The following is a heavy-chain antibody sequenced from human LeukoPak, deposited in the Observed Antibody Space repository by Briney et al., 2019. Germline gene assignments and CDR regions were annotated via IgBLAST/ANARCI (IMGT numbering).Heavy chain of an antibody. CDR2: ISSSGSTI. V-gene: IGHV3-11*01. CDR1: GFTFSDYY. D-gene: IGHD2-21*02. J-gene: IGHJ4*02. CDR3: ARDFRAPAYCGGDCYPRAPGEGEFDY. Sequence: GGSLRLSCAASGFTFSDYYMSWIRQAPGKGLEWVSYISSSGSTIYYADSVKGRFTISRDNVKNSLYLQMNSLRAEDTAVYYCARDFRAPAYCGGDCYPRAPGEGEFDYWGQGTLVTVSS.